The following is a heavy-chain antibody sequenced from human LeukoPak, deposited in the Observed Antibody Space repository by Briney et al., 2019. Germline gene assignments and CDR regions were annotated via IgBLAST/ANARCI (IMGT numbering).Heavy chain of an antibody. V-gene: IGHV3-30*02. CDR2: IRYDGSNK. D-gene: IGHD3-16*01. CDR3: AGVEGGDWFDR. Sequence: TGGSLRLSCAASGFTFSSYGMHWVRQAPGKGLEGVAFIRYDGSNKYYADSVKGRFTISRDNSKNTLYLQMNSLRPEDAAVYYCAGVEGGDWFDRWGQGTLVTVSS. CDR1: GFTFSSYG. J-gene: IGHJ5*02.